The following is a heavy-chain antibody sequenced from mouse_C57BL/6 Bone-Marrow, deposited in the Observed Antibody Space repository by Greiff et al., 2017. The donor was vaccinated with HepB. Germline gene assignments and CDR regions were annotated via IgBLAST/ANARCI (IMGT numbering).Heavy chain of an antibody. CDR2: ISNGGGST. D-gene: IGHD2-12*01. Sequence: EVKLVESGGGLVQPGGSLKLSCAASGFTFSDYYMYWVRQTPEKRLEWVAYISNGGGSTYYPDIVKGRFTISRDNAKNTLYLQMSRLKSEDTAMYYCARPYDYYAMDYWGQGTSVTVSS. CDR3: ARPYDYYAMDY. V-gene: IGHV5-12*01. CDR1: GFTFSDYY. J-gene: IGHJ4*01.